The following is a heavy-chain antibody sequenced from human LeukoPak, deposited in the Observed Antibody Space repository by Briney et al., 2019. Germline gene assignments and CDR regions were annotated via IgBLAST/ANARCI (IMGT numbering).Heavy chain of an antibody. CDR2: IWSDGSNK. V-gene: IGHV3-33*01. CDR3: ARVPRSSRIPIFR. Sequence: PGRSLRLSCAASGFTFSTYVMHWVRQAPGKGLEWVAVIWSDGSNKYYADSVKGRFTISRDNSKNTLWLQMNSLRAEDTAVYYCARVPRSSRIPIFRWGQGTLVTVSS. D-gene: IGHD3-3*01. CDR1: GFTFSTYV. J-gene: IGHJ4*02.